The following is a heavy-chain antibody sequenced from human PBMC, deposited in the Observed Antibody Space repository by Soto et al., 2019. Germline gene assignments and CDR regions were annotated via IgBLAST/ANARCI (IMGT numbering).Heavy chain of an antibody. D-gene: IGHD3-3*01. V-gene: IGHV4-39*01. Sequence: SETLSLTCTVSGGSISISSYYWGWIRQPPGKGLEWIGSIYYSGSTYYNPSLKSRVTISVDTSKNQFSLKLSSVTAADTAVYYCARQVDARGSYYDFWSGYFGGRNHGMDVWGQGTTVTVSS. CDR1: GGSISISSYY. CDR2: IYYSGST. CDR3: ARQVDARGSYYDFWSGYFGGRNHGMDV. J-gene: IGHJ6*02.